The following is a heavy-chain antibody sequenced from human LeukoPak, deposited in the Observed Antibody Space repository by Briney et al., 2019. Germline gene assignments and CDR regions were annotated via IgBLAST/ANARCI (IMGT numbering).Heavy chain of an antibody. CDR1: GGSISSYY. CDR2: IYYSGST. V-gene: IGHV4-59*08. Sequence: SETLSLTCTVSGGSISSYYWSWIRQPPGKGLEWIGYIYYSGSTNYNPPLKSRVTISVDTSKNQFSLKLSSVTAADTAVYYCARQGGGFWYFDLWGRGTLVTVSS. D-gene: IGHD6-25*01. CDR3: ARQGGGFWYFDL. J-gene: IGHJ2*01.